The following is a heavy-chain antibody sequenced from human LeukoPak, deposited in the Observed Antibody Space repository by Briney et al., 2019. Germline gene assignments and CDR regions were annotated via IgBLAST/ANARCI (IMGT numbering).Heavy chain of an antibody. CDR1: GFTLSSYA. CDR3: AKDIYAYVTNCFFDY. J-gene: IGHJ4*02. CDR2: STVGGTNT. Sequence: GGSLRLSCAASGFTLSSYAMSWVRQAPGTGLEWVSGSTVGGTNTHYADSVKGRFTISRDHSKNMLYLQMNSLSAEDTAINYCAKDIYAYVTNCFFDYWGQGSLVTVSS. D-gene: IGHD4-17*01. V-gene: IGHV3-23*01.